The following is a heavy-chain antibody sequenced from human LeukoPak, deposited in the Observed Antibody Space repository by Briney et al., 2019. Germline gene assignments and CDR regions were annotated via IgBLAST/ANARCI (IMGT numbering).Heavy chain of an antibody. V-gene: IGHV3-48*04. CDR2: ISSSSNNI. D-gene: IGHD3-10*01. Sequence: GGSLRLSCAASGFSFNNYNMNWVRQAPGKGLEWVSYISSSSNNIYYADSVKGRFTISRDNAKNSLYLQMNSQRTDDTAVYYCARAYLPRGAQGFDPWGQGTLVTVSS. J-gene: IGHJ5*02. CDR1: GFSFNNYN. CDR3: ARAYLPRGAQGFDP.